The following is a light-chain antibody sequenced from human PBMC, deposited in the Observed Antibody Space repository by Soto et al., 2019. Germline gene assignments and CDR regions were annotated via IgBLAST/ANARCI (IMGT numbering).Light chain of an antibody. J-gene: IGLJ1*01. CDR2: EVT. CDR1: SSDVGGYNH. CDR3: SSYASSSSYV. V-gene: IGLV2-14*01. Sequence: QSALTQPASVSGSPGQSITISCTGTSSDVGGYNHVSWYQIHPGKAPKLIIYEVTSRPSGVSYRFSGSKSGNSASLTISGLQAEDEADYYCSSYASSSSYVXGGGTKVT.